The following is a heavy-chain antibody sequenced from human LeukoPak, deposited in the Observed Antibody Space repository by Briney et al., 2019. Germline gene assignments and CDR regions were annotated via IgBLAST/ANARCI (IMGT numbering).Heavy chain of an antibody. CDR3: ARDGSTYYYDSSGPTFDY. CDR2: INPSGGST. Sequence: ASVKVSCKASGYTFTSCYMHWVRQAPGQGLEWMGIINPSGGSTSYAQKFQGRVTMTRDTSTSTVYMELSSLRSEDTAVYYCARDGSTYYYDSSGPTFDYWGQGTLVTVSS. V-gene: IGHV1-46*01. D-gene: IGHD3-22*01. J-gene: IGHJ4*02. CDR1: GYTFTSCY.